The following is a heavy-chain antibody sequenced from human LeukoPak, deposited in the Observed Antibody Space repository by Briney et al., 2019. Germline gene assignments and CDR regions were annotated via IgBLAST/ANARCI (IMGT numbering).Heavy chain of an antibody. V-gene: IGHV4-34*01. CDR1: GGSFSGYY. CDR2: ISHSGST. CDR3: ARLNGRYGDYAFDI. D-gene: IGHD4-17*01. Sequence: SETLSLTCAVYGGSFSGYYWSWIRQPPGKGLEWIGEISHSGSTNYNPSLKSRVTISVDTSKNQFSLKLSSVTAADTAVYYCARLNGRYGDYAFDIWGQGTMVTVSS. J-gene: IGHJ3*02.